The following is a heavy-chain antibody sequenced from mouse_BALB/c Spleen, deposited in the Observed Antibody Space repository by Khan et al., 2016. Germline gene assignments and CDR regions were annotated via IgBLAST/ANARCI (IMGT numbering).Heavy chain of an antibody. CDR3: ARLNGYYFDY. CDR1: GDSITRGC. J-gene: IGHJ2*01. V-gene: IGHV3-8*02. CDR2: INYSGST. Sequence: EVQLVESGPSLVIPSQTLSLTCSVTGDSITRGCWNWIRKFPGNKLEYLGFINYSGSTYYNPSLKSRISITRDTSKNQYYLQLNSVTTEDTATYYCARLNGYYFDYWGQGTTPTVSS.